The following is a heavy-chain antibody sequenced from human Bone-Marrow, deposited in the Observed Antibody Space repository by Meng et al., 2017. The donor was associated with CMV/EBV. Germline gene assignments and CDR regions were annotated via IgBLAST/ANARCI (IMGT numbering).Heavy chain of an antibody. V-gene: IGHV1-69*10. CDR3: ARVPSSTSCYWCWFDP. J-gene: IGHJ5*02. CDR2: IIPILGIA. CDR1: GGTFSSYA. D-gene: IGHD2-2*01. Sequence: SGGTFSSYAISWVRQAPGQGLEWMGGIIPILGIANYAQKFQGRVTITADKSTSTAYMELSSLRSEDTAVYYCARVPSSTSCYWCWFDPWGQGTLVTVSS.